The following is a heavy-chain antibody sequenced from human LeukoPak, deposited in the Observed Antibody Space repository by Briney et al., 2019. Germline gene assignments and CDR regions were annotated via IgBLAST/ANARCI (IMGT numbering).Heavy chain of an antibody. CDR3: ARGPRNDP. J-gene: IGHJ5*02. V-gene: IGHV1-8*01. Sequence: ASVKVSCKTSGYPFSTWEINWVRQAAGQGLEWLGWVHPYSGNTDYAQKFRGRVTMSRDTSTSTAYMELSGLRLDDTAVYFCARGPRNDPWGQGTLVTVSS. CDR1: GYPFSTWE. D-gene: IGHD1-14*01. CDR2: VHPYSGNT.